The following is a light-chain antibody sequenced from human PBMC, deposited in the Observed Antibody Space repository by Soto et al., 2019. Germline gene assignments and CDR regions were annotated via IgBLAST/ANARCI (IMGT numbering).Light chain of an antibody. CDR3: SSFASTHTYV. CDR1: SSDVAFYNH. Sequence: QSALTQPASVSGSPGQSITISCTGTSSDVAFYNHVSWYQQHPGKAPKLLIYEVNNRPSGVSHRFSGSKSGNTASLTISGLQAEDEAYYYCSSFASTHTYVFGTGTKVTVL. V-gene: IGLV2-14*01. CDR2: EVN. J-gene: IGLJ1*01.